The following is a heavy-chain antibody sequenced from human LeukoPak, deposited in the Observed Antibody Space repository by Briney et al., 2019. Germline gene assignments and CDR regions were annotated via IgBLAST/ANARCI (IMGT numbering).Heavy chain of an antibody. V-gene: IGHV3-11*04. Sequence: GGSLRLSCAASGFTFSDYYMSWFRQPPGKGLEWISYISSSGTTMYYADSVKGRFTISRDNAKHSLYLQMNSLRVEDTAVYYCARGYTGSYYRWFDPWGQGTLVTVSS. CDR2: ISSSGTTM. D-gene: IGHD1-26*01. CDR3: ARGYTGSYYRWFDP. J-gene: IGHJ5*02. CDR1: GFTFSDYY.